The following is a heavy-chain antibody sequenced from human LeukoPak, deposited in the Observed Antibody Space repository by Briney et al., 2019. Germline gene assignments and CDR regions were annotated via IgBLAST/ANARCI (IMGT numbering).Heavy chain of an antibody. D-gene: IGHD3-22*01. Sequence: GGSLRLSCAASGFTFSSYSMNWVRQAPGKGLEWVSSISSSSSYIYYADSVKGRFTISRDNAKNSLYLQMNSLRAEDTAVYYCEGYYYDSSGYYLGDYWGQGTLVTVSS. CDR2: ISSSSSYI. J-gene: IGHJ4*02. V-gene: IGHV3-21*01. CDR3: EGYYYDSSGYYLGDY. CDR1: GFTFSSYS.